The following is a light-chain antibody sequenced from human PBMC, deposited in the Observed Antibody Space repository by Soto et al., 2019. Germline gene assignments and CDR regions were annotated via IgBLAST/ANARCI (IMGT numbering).Light chain of an antibody. CDR3: QQYNNWPPIT. V-gene: IGKV3-15*01. CDR1: QGVSSN. J-gene: IGKJ3*01. Sequence: EIVMTQSPGTLSVSPGERATLSCRASQGVSSNLAWYQQKPGQAPRLLIYGASTRATGIPARFSGSGSGTEFTLTISSLQSEDFAVYYCQQYNNWPPITFGHGTKVDIK. CDR2: GAS.